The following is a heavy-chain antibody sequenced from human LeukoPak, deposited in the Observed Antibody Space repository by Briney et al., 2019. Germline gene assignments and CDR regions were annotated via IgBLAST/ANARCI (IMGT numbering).Heavy chain of an antibody. D-gene: IGHD6-13*01. Sequence: SETLSLTCTVSGGSISSSSYYWGWIRQPPAKGLEWIGSIYYSGSTYYNPSLKSRVTISVDTSKDQFSLKLSSVTAADTAVYYCATCIAAAGTPWFDPWGQGTLVTVSS. V-gene: IGHV4-39*01. CDR3: ATCIAAAGTPWFDP. CDR2: IYYSGST. CDR1: GGSISSSSYY. J-gene: IGHJ5*02.